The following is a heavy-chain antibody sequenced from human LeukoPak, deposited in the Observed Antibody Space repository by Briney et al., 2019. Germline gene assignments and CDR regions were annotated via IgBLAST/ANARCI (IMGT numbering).Heavy chain of an antibody. J-gene: IGHJ5*02. V-gene: IGHV4-39*07. CDR3: ARVAYDSSGYYYGWLDP. CDR2: IYYSGST. D-gene: IGHD3-22*01. CDR1: GGSISSSSYY. Sequence: PSETLSLTCTVSGGSISSSSYYWGWIRQPPGKGLEWIGSIYYSGSTYYNPSLKSRVTISVDTSKNQFSLKLSSVTAADTAVYYCARVAYDSSGYYYGWLDPWGQGTLVTVSS.